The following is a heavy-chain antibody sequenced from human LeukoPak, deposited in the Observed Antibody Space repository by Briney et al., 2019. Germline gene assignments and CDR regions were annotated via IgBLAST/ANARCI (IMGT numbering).Heavy chain of an antibody. CDR3: ARGGFEGYSYGLDS. Sequence: ASAKVSCKASGYTFTDYYIHWVRQAPGQGLEWLGWINPNTGDTNYAQNFQGRVTIIRDTSISTTYIDLSRLRSDDTAVYFCARGGFEGYSYGLDSWGQGTLVSVSS. D-gene: IGHD5-18*01. V-gene: IGHV1-2*02. J-gene: IGHJ4*02. CDR2: INPNTGDT. CDR1: GYTFTDYY.